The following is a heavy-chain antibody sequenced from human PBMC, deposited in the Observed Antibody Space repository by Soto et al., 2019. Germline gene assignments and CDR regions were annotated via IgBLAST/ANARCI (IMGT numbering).Heavy chain of an antibody. V-gene: IGHV4-39*01. CDR1: GGSISSSSYY. D-gene: IGHD2-15*01. CDR2: IYYSGST. Sequence: PSETLSLTCTVPGGSISSSSYYWGWIRQPPGKGLEWIGSIYYSGSTYYNPSLKSRFTISVDTSKNQFSLNLSSVTAADTAVYYCARLSGGDYDYWGQGTLVTVSS. CDR3: ARLSGGDYDY. J-gene: IGHJ4*02.